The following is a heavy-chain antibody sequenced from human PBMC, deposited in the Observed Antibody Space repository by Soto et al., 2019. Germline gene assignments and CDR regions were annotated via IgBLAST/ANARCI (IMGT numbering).Heavy chain of an antibody. Sequence: SVKVSCKASGGTFSSYAISWVRQAPGQGLEWMGGIIPIFGTANYAQKFQGRVTITADESTSTAYMELSSLRSEDTAVYYCARDQGRAKVMVTVTRRFDYCGQGTLVTVSS. CDR1: GGTFSSYA. D-gene: IGHD4-17*01. J-gene: IGHJ4*02. V-gene: IGHV1-69*13. CDR2: IIPIFGTA. CDR3: ARDQGRAKVMVTVTRRFDY.